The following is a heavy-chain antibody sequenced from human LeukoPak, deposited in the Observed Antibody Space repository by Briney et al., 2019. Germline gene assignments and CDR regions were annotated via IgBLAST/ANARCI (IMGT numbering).Heavy chain of an antibody. D-gene: IGHD1-26*01. CDR3: VRDMSGKYSFDC. CDR2: IHHNGEMT. Sequence: GGSLRLSCAASGFTLTWHVMHWVRQAPGKALEYVSFIHHNGEMTSYAESVRGRFTVSRDNSKNTLFLELNSLRTDDTAVYYCVRDMSGKYSFDCWGQGTLVIVST. V-gene: IGHV3-64D*06. J-gene: IGHJ4*02. CDR1: GFTLTWHV.